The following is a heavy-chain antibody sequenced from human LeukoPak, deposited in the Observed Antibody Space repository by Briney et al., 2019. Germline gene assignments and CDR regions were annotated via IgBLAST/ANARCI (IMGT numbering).Heavy chain of an antibody. Sequence: PGGSLRLSCAASGFTFSDYYMSWIRQAPGKGLEWVSYISSSSSYTNYADSVKGRFTISRDNDKNSLYLQMNSLRAEDTAVYYCATVIVATSPGLDYWGQGTLVTVSS. V-gene: IGHV3-11*05. CDR1: GFTFSDYY. J-gene: IGHJ4*02. D-gene: IGHD5-12*01. CDR2: ISSSSSYT. CDR3: ATVIVATSPGLDY.